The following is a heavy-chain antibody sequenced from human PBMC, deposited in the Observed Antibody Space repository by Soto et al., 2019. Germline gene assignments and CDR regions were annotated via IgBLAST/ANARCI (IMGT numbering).Heavy chain of an antibody. CDR2: IIPMFGTG. Sequence: QVQLVQSGAEVKKPGSSVKVSCKASGGTFSSYAITWVRQAPGQGLERMGGIIPMFGTGDHAQKFQGRVTITADESTSTAYMELSSLRSEDTAVYYCARDRGPSSGYYPYWFDPWGQGTLVTVSS. CDR3: ARDRGPSSGYYPYWFDP. CDR1: GGTFSSYA. D-gene: IGHD3-22*01. J-gene: IGHJ5*02. V-gene: IGHV1-69*12.